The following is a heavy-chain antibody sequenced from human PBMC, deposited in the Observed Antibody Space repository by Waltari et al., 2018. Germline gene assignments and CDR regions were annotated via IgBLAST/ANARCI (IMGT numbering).Heavy chain of an antibody. D-gene: IGHD6-13*01. CDR1: GDTFPNYD. J-gene: IGHJ4*02. V-gene: IGHV1-8*01. Sequence: QVLLVQSGAELKTPGASVKVSCTASGDTFPNYDINWLRQATGQGLEWVGWMNPKNGNTLYAQKFQGRVTLTRDNSINTAYMELTSLTSDDTGVYYCARGLDSNSWYGAHFWGQGTLVTVAS. CDR3: ARGLDSNSWYGAHF. CDR2: MNPKNGNT.